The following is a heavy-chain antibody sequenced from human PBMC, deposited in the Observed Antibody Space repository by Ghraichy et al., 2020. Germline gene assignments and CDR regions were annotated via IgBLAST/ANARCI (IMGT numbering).Heavy chain of an antibody. Sequence: SETLSLTCTVSGGSVSSGSYYWSWIRQPPGKGLEWIGYIYNSGSTNYNPSLKSRVTISVDTSKNQFSLKLSSVTAADTAVYYCAASYGPLGPDWFDPWGQGTLVTVSS. CDR2: IYNSGST. V-gene: IGHV4-61*01. D-gene: IGHD3-10*01. CDR3: AASYGPLGPDWFDP. CDR1: GGSVSSGSYY. J-gene: IGHJ5*02.